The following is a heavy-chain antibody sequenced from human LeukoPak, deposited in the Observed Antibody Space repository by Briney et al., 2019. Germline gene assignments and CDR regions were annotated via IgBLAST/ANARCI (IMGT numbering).Heavy chain of an antibody. CDR2: ISGSGGTT. J-gene: IGHJ4*02. V-gene: IGHV3-23*01. CDR1: GFTFSSYA. D-gene: IGHD5-24*01. Sequence: GRSLRLSCAASGFTFSSYAMHWVRQAPGKGLEWVSTISGSGGTTNYADSVKGRFTISRDSSKSALYLQMNSLRAEDTAVYFCAKGGPQFFDYWGQGSLVTVSS. CDR3: AKGGPQFFDY.